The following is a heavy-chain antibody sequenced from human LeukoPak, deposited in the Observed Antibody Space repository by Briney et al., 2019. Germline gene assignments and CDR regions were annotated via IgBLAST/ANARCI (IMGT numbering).Heavy chain of an antibody. V-gene: IGHV3-33*01. D-gene: IGHD1-1*01. J-gene: IGHJ4*02. CDR2: IWDNGSND. CDR1: GFTPSNYG. Sequence: PGRCLTLSCVASGFTPSNYGMHWVRAAPGKEREWMAVIWDNGSNDSYAGSVKVRFTIFRDNRRNTLYLQMNSLRAEYTAVYSCARDHSGTHDYWGQGTLVTVSS. CDR3: ARDHSGTHDY.